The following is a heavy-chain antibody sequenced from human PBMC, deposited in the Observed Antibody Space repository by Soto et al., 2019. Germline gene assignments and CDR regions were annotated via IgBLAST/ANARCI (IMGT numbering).Heavy chain of an antibody. Sequence: SVKVSCKAPGGTFSSDGISWVRQAPGQGLEWMGGIIPIFGTANYAQKFQGRVTITRDTSASTAYMELSSLRSEDTAVYYCVHSSGYYSFDYWGQGTLVTVSS. V-gene: IGHV1-69*05. CDR3: VHSSGYYSFDY. J-gene: IGHJ4*02. CDR2: IIPIFGTA. D-gene: IGHD3-22*01. CDR1: GGTFSSDG.